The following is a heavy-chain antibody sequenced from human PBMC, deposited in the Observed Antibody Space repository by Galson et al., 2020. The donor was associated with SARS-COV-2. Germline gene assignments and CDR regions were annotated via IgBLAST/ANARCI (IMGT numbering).Heavy chain of an antibody. CDR2: IYPDDSDT. Sequence: GESLKISCKGSGYSFTNYWIGWVRQMPGKGLAWMGIIYPDDSDTRYSPSFQGQVTISADNSISTAYLQWSSLKASDTAMYYCARRFHRDGYNYEIDYWGQGTLVTVSS. V-gene: IGHV5-51*01. CDR1: GYSFTNYW. J-gene: IGHJ4*02. CDR3: ARRFHRDGYNYEIDY. D-gene: IGHD5-12*01.